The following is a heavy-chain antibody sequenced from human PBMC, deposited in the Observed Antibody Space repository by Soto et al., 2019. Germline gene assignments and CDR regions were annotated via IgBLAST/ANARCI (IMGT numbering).Heavy chain of an antibody. CDR3: AQAPALLWFGELLPPDY. V-gene: IGHV3-30*18. J-gene: IGHJ4*02. Sequence: GGSLRPSCAASGFTFSSDGMHWVRQAPGKGLEWVAVISYDGSNKYYADSVKGRFTLSRDNSKNTLYLQMNSHRAEDTAVYYCAQAPALLWFGELLPPDYWGQGTLVTVSS. CDR2: ISYDGSNK. CDR1: GFTFSSDG. D-gene: IGHD3-10*01.